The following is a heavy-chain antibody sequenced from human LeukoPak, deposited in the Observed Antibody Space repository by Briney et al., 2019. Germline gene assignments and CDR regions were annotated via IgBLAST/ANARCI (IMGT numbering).Heavy chain of an antibody. Sequence: PSETLSLTCTVSGGSISSGGYYWSWIRQHLGKGLEWIGYIYYSGSTYYNPSLKSRVTISVDTSKNQFSLKLSSVTAADTAVYYCARAWETDYYCGMDVWGQGTTVTVSS. CDR3: ARAWETDYYCGMDV. V-gene: IGHV4-31*03. D-gene: IGHD1-26*01. CDR2: IYYSGST. CDR1: GGSISSGGYY. J-gene: IGHJ6*02.